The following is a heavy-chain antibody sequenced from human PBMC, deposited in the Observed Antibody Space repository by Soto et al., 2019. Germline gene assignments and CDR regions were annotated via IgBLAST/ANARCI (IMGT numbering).Heavy chain of an antibody. V-gene: IGHV3-30-3*01. CDR2: ISYDGGDK. CDR3: ARAASYDLWTGGYLDY. D-gene: IGHD3-3*01. CDR1: GFSFSNHS. Sequence: QVKLVESGAGVVRPGKSLRLSGAASGFSFSNHSWHWLRQATGKGLEWVAVISYDGGDKYSADSVKCRFTISRDNSKKALYLQMDSLRVDDTAVYFCARAASYDLWTGGYLDYWGQGTLVTVS. J-gene: IGHJ4*02.